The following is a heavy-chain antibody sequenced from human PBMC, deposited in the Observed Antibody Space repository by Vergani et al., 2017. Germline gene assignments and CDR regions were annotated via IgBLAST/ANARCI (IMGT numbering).Heavy chain of an antibody. Sequence: QMQLQESGPGLVKPSETLSLSCTVSGDSISTSSYAWGWIRQPPGKTLVWIGTVFYGGRASYNPSLKSRVTLSLDTSKKQISLHLTSVTAAATAVYCCARHISVVRSSSMTAFGYCGEGTLVTFSS. CDR2: VFYGGRA. D-gene: IGHD2-21*01. J-gene: IGHJ4*02. V-gene: IGHV4-39*01. CDR1: GDSISTSSYA. CDR3: ARHISVVRSSSMTAFGY.